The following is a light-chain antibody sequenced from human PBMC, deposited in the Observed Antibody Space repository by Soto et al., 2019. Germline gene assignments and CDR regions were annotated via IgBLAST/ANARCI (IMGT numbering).Light chain of an antibody. CDR1: ESVGSN. CDR2: GTS. Sequence: EIVMTQSPASLSVSPGERVTLACRASESVGSNLAWYQQKPGQAPRLLIHGTSTRATGIPERFSGSGSGAEFTLTITSLQSEDFAVYYCQQYTKWPPTFGQGTKVEIK. V-gene: IGKV3D-15*01. J-gene: IGKJ1*01. CDR3: QQYTKWPPT.